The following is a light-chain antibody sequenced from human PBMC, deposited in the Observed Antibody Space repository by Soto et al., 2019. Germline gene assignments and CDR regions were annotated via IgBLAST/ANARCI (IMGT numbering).Light chain of an antibody. Sequence: DIQMTQSPSSLSTSVGDRVTITCRASQSISNYLNWYQQKPGKVPKLLIYAASRLQSGVPSRFSGSGSGTDFTLTISSLQPEDFATHYCLQSYITPWTFGQGTKVEIK. CDR2: AAS. J-gene: IGKJ1*01. V-gene: IGKV1-39*01. CDR1: QSISNY. CDR3: LQSYITPWT.